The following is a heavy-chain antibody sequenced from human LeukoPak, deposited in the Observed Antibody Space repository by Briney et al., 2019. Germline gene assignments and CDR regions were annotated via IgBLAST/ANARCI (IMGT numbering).Heavy chain of an antibody. V-gene: IGHV4-59*01. CDR2: IHYSGST. J-gene: IGHJ5*02. CDR3: ARDSGTTGEVKFDP. D-gene: IGHD1-7*01. CDR1: GGSISSYY. Sequence: KPSETLSLTCTVSGGSISSYYWSWIRQPPGKGLEWIGYIHYSGSTNYNPSLKSRVTISVDTSKKQFSLKLSSVTAADTAVYYCARDSGTTGEVKFDPWGQGTLVTVSS.